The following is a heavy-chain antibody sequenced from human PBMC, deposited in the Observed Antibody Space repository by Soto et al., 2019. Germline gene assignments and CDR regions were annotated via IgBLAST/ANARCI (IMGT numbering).Heavy chain of an antibody. D-gene: IGHD4-17*01. Sequence: GASVKVSCKASGFSFTSSAVQWVRQARGQRLEWIGWIVVGSGNTNYAQKFQERVTITRDMSTSTAYMELSSLRSEDTAVYYCAADLSYGDYAPYYYYGMDVWGQGTTVTVSS. J-gene: IGHJ6*02. V-gene: IGHV1-58*01. CDR2: IVVGSGNT. CDR3: AADLSYGDYAPYYYYGMDV. CDR1: GFSFTSSA.